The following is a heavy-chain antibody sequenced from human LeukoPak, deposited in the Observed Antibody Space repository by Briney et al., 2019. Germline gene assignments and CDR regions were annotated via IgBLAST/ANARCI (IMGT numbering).Heavy chain of an antibody. J-gene: IGHJ4*02. Sequence: GASVKVSCKASGYTFTSYGISWVRQAPGQGLEWMGWISAYNGNTNYAQKLQGRVTMTTDTSTSTAYMDPRILRSDDTAVYYCAITNYYDSNIWGQGTLVTVSS. D-gene: IGHD3-22*01. V-gene: IGHV1-18*01. CDR2: ISAYNGNT. CDR3: AITNYYDSNI. CDR1: GYTFTSYG.